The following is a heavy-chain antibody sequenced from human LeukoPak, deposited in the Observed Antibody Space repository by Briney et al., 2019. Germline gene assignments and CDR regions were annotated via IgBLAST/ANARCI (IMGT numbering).Heavy chain of an antibody. D-gene: IGHD4-17*01. Sequence: GASVKVSCKASGYTFSSYYMNWVRQAPGQGLEWMGIINPSGGSTSYAQKLQGRVTMTTDTSTSTAYMELRSLISDDAAVYYCARGDDYGDYWGLYWGQGTLVTVSS. J-gene: IGHJ4*02. CDR3: ARGDDYGDYWGLY. CDR2: INPSGGST. V-gene: IGHV1-46*01. CDR1: GYTFSSYY.